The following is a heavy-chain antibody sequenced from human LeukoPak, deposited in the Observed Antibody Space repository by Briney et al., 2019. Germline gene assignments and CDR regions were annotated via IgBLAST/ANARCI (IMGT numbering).Heavy chain of an antibody. V-gene: IGHV3-23*01. Sequence: GGSLRLSCAASGFTFSSYAMSWVRQAPGKGLEWVSAISGSGGSTYYADSVKGRFTISRDNSKNTLYLQTNSLRAEDTAVYYCAKGQRPFDFFDYWGQGTLVTVSS. D-gene: IGHD3-3*01. CDR1: GFTFSSYA. CDR3: AKGQRPFDFFDY. J-gene: IGHJ4*02. CDR2: ISGSGGST.